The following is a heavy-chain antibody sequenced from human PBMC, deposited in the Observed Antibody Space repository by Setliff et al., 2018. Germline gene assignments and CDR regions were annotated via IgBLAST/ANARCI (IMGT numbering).Heavy chain of an antibody. V-gene: IGHV3-74*01. Sequence: PGGSLRLSCAASGFTFSYAWMHWVRQAPGKGLEWVAAIGWVPTTIGYADSVKGRFTISRDNSQNTVFLQVNSLKIEDTAVYFCARERGAGSSRWYSHDGFDIWGQGTMVTVSS. J-gene: IGHJ3*02. D-gene: IGHD6-13*01. CDR1: GFTFSYAW. CDR2: IGWVPTTI. CDR3: ARERGAGSSRWYSHDGFDI.